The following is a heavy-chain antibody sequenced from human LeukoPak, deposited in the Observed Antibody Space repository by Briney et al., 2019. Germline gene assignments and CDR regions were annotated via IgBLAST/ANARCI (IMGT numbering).Heavy chain of an antibody. D-gene: IGHD3-10*01. V-gene: IGHV4-59*01. CDR1: GGSISSYY. Sequence: PSETLSLTCTVSGGSISSYYWSWIRQPPGKGLEWIGYIYYSGSTNYNPSLKSRVTISVDTSKNQYSLKLSSVTAADTAVYYCVSTLRGGRRWDCYYYYMDVWGKGTTVTVSS. CDR2: IYYSGST. J-gene: IGHJ6*03. CDR3: VSTLRGGRRWDCYYYYMDV.